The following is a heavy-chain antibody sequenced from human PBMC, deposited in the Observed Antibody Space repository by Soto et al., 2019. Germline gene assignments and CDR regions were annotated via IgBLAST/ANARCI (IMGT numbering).Heavy chain of an antibody. D-gene: IGHD2-21*02. J-gene: IGHJ4*02. V-gene: IGHV1-3*01. Sequence: ASVKVSCKASGYTSTSYAMHWVRQAPGQRLEWMGWINAGNGNTKYSQKFQGRVTITRYTSASTAYMELSSLRSEDTAVYYCARSIVVVTALDYWGQGTLVTVSS. CDR1: GYTSTSYA. CDR3: ARSIVVVTALDY. CDR2: INAGNGNT.